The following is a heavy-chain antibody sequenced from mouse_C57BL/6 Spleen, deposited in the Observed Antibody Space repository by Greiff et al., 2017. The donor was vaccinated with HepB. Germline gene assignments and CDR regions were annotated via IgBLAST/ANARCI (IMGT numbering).Heavy chain of an antibody. Sequence: QVQLKESGPELVKPGASVKISCKASGYAFSSSWMNWVKQRPGKGLEWIGRIYPGDGDTNYNGKFKGKATLTADKSSSTAYMQLSSLTSEDSAVYFCARGGFFAYWGQGTLVTVSA. J-gene: IGHJ3*01. D-gene: IGHD3-1*01. CDR1: GYAFSSSW. V-gene: IGHV1-82*01. CDR3: ARGGFFAY. CDR2: IYPGDGDT.